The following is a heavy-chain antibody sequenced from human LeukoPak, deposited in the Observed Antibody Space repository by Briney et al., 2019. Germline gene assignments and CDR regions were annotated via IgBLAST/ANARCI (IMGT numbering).Heavy chain of an antibody. Sequence: GGSLRLSCEVSGFTLSTYGLHLVRQAPGEGPEWVGLISYDGGSKYYGDSVKRRFTISRDNSKSTLYLQMNGLRAEDTAIYYCAKDKSRGFTMVRGAIFYSVDVWGQGTTVTVSS. J-gene: IGHJ6*02. CDR1: GFTLSTYG. CDR3: AKDKSRGFTMVRGAIFYSVDV. CDR2: ISYDGGSK. V-gene: IGHV3-30*18. D-gene: IGHD3-10*01.